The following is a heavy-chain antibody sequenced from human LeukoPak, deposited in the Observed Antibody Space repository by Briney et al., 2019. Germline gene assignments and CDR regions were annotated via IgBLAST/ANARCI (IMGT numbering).Heavy chain of an antibody. CDR1: GFTFSDYY. D-gene: IGHD2-2*01. V-gene: IGHV3-11*06. Sequence: GGSLRLSCAASGFTFSDYYISWIRQAPGQGLEWVSYITPSGTYTNYADSVKGRFTISRDNAKNTLYLQMNSLRAEDTAVYYCARGGYCSSSSCFLIDPWGQGTLVTVSS. CDR2: ITPSGTYT. J-gene: IGHJ5*02. CDR3: ARGGYCSSSSCFLIDP.